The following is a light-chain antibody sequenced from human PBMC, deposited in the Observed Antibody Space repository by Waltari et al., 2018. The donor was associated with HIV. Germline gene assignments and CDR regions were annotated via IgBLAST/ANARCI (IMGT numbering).Light chain of an antibody. J-gene: IGLJ2*01. V-gene: IGLV2-8*01. CDR3: ISYAGSNSV. CDR2: EVS. CDR1: SRDIGGYNY. Sequence: QSALTQPPSASGSRGQSVTISCTGTSRDIGGYNYVSWYQQHPGKAPKLMIYEVSKRPSGVPDRFSGSKSGNTASLTVSGLQAEDEADYYCISYAGSNSVFGGGTKLTVL.